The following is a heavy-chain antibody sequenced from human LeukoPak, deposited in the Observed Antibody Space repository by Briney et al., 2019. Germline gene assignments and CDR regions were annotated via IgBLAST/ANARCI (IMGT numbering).Heavy chain of an antibody. CDR1: GFTFSSYW. D-gene: IGHD1-26*01. V-gene: IGHV3-7*01. J-gene: IGHJ4*02. Sequence: PGGTLRLSCAASGFTFSSYWMSWVRQAPGKGLEWVANIKQDGSEKYYVDSVKGRFTISRDNAKNSLNLQMNSLRAEDTAVYSCARVFAGRYTGPYFDYWGQGTLVTVSS. CDR2: IKQDGSEK. CDR3: ARVFAGRYTGPYFDY.